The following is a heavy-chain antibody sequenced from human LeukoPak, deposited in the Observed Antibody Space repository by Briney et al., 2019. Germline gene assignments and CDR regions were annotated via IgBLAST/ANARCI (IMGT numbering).Heavy chain of an antibody. Sequence: GGSLRLSCAASGFSFSSYWINWARQAPGKGLGWVASINHNGNVNYYVDSVKGRFTISRDNAKNSLYLQMSNLRAEDTAVYFCARNGRDYGSGSYYVTVYNWFDPWGQGTLVTVSS. V-gene: IGHV3-7*03. J-gene: IGHJ5*02. CDR2: INHNGNVN. CDR1: GFSFSSYW. D-gene: IGHD3-10*01. CDR3: ARNGRDYGSGSYYVTVYNWFDP.